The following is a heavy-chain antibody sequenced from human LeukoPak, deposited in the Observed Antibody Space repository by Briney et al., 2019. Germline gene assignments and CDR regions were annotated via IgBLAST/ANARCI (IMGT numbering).Heavy chain of an antibody. D-gene: IGHD6-19*01. J-gene: IGHJ6*02. CDR3: ARSVPPRGVWLFYYGMDV. V-gene: IGHV4-39*07. Sequence: PSETLSLTCTVSGGSINSNDYFWGWIRQPPGKGLEWIASVSYIGSTYYNPSLKSRVTISVDTSKNQFSLKLSSVTAADTAVYYCARSVPPRGVWLFYYGMDVWGQGTTVTVSS. CDR1: GGSINSNDYF. CDR2: VSYIGST.